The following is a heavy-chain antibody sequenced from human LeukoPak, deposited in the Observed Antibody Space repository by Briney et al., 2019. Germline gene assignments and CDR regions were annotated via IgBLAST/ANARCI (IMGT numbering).Heavy chain of an antibody. D-gene: IGHD1-1*01. V-gene: IGHV4-59*08. CDR3: ARLWSPMAEIDY. CDR1: GGSISSYY. CDR2: ISYSGST. Sequence: SETLSLTCSVSGGSISSYYWSWIRQPPGKGLEWIGYISYSGSTKYNPSLKSRVTISVDTSKNQFSLKVSSVTAADTAVYYCARLWSPMAEIDYWGQGTLVTVSS. J-gene: IGHJ4*02.